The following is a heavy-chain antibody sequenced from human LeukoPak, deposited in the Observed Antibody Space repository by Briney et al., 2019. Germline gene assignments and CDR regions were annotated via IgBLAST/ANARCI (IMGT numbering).Heavy chain of an antibody. Sequence: PSETLSLTCTVSGGSISSYYWSWIRQPPAKGLEWIGYIYYSGITNYNPSLKNRGTISVDTSKNQFSLELRSVTAADTAVYYCAREVGATHYWGQGTLVTVSS. V-gene: IGHV4-59*01. CDR1: GGSISSYY. CDR3: AREVGATHY. D-gene: IGHD1-26*01. CDR2: IYYSGIT. J-gene: IGHJ4*02.